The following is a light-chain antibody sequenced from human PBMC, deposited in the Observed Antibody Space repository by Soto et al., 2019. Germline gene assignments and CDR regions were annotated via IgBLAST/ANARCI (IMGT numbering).Light chain of an antibody. CDR3: QYLNGAPTIT. J-gene: IGKJ5*01. V-gene: IGKV1-9*01. Sequence: DIPLTQSPSFLSASVGDRVTITGRASQDVSDYLAWYQHAPGKAPNLLIYAAYTLQSGVPARFSGSGSGTEFSLTITSLQPEDFATYYCQYLNGAPTITFGQGTRLDVK. CDR1: QDVSDY. CDR2: AAY.